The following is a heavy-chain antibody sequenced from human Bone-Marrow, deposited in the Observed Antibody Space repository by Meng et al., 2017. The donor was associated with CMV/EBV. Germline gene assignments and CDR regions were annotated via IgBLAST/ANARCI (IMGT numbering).Heavy chain of an antibody. CDR3: ARDGGRDGYNFALDI. CDR2: IQFDDSYK. V-gene: IGHV3-30*02. D-gene: IGHD5-24*01. CDR1: GFMFTNYG. J-gene: IGHJ3*02. Sequence: GESLKISCAASGFMFTNYGMHWVRQAPGKGLEWVAFIQFDDSYKYYAESVKGRFTISRDKSKNTLSLQMNSLSAEDTAVYYCARDGGRDGYNFALDIWGQGTMVTVSS.